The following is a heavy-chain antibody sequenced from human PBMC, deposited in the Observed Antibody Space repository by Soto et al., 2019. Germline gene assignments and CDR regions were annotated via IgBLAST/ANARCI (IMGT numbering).Heavy chain of an antibody. CDR3: ARDHDVAAAETFDY. CDR1: GVPFSSYT. V-gene: IGHV3-30-3*01. D-gene: IGHD6-13*01. J-gene: IGHJ4*02. CDR2: ISYDGSNK. Sequence: GGSLRGYCAASGVPFSSYTMHWVRQAPGKGLEWVAVISYDGSNKYYADSVKGRFTISRDNSKNTLYLQMNSLRAEDTAVYYCARDHDVAAAETFDYWGQGTLVTSPQ.